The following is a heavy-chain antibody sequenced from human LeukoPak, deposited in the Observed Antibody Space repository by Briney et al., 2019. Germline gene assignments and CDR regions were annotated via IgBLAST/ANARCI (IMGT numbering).Heavy chain of an antibody. CDR3: ARDQRGVVVTTVFDY. J-gene: IGHJ4*02. V-gene: IGHV1-69-2*01. CDR2: VDPEDGET. Sequence: ASVKISCKVSGYTFTDYYMHWVQQAPGKGLEWMGLVDPEDGETIYAEKFQGRVTITADTSTDTAYMELSSLRSEDTVVYYCARDQRGVVVTTVFDYWGQGTLVTVSS. CDR1: GYTFTDYY. D-gene: IGHD3-22*01.